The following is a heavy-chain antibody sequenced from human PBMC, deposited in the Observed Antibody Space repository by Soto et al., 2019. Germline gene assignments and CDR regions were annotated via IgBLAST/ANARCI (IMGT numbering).Heavy chain of an antibody. J-gene: IGHJ4*02. CDR2: IYHSGVT. CDR3: AKMLVGASRLQHTDSDY. D-gene: IGHD2-15*01. CDR1: GGSISSGDSS. V-gene: IGHV4-30-2*05. Sequence: PSGTLSLTCAASGGSISSGDSSWICIPQPPGKFLEWIGYIYHSGVTYYSPSLKSRVTMSKDTTKNQFSLTLPSVTAADTAVYYCAKMLVGASRLQHTDSDYWGQGILVTVSS.